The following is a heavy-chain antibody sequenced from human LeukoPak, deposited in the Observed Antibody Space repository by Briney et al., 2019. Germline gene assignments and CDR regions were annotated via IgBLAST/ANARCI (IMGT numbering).Heavy chain of an antibody. J-gene: IGHJ4*02. Sequence: GGSLRLSCAASGFTFSSYAMSWVRQAPGKGLEWVSAISGSGGSTYYADSVKGRFTVSRDNSKNTLYLQMNSLRAEDTAVYYCAKLSDFWSGYPNDYWGQGTLVTVSS. D-gene: IGHD3-3*01. CDR1: GFTFSSYA. CDR3: AKLSDFWSGYPNDY. CDR2: ISGSGGST. V-gene: IGHV3-23*01.